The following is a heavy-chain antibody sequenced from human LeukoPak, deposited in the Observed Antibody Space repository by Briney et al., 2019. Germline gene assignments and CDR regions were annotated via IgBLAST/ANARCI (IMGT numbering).Heavy chain of an antibody. CDR1: GFTFSSYA. V-gene: IGHV3-64D*06. CDR2: ISSNGGST. Sequence: GSLRLSCSASGFTFSSYAMHWVRQAPGKGLEYVSAISSNGGSTYYADSVKGRFTISRDNSKNTLYLQMSSLRAEDTAVYYCARGGSYGYFGYWGQGTLVTVSS. J-gene: IGHJ4*02. CDR3: ARGGSYGYFGY. D-gene: IGHD5-18*01.